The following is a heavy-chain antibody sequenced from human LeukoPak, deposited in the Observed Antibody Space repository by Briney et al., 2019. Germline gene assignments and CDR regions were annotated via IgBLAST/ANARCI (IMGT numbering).Heavy chain of an antibody. Sequence: SETLSLTCTVSDYSISSGYYWGWIRQPPGKGLEWIGSIYYSGSTYYNPSLKSRVTISVDTSKNQFSLKLSSVTAADTAVYYCASPRGAMVFRGNFDYWGQGTLVTVSS. CDR2: IYYSGST. CDR1: DYSISSGYY. D-gene: IGHD5-18*01. V-gene: IGHV4-38-2*02. J-gene: IGHJ4*02. CDR3: ASPRGAMVFRGNFDY.